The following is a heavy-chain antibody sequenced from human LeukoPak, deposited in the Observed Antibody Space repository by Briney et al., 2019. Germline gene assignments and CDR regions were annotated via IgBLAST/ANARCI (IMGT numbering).Heavy chain of an antibody. CDR2: IIPIFGTA. CDR1: GGTFSSYA. V-gene: IGHV1-69*05. D-gene: IGHD3-10*01. Sequence: SVKVSCKASGGTFSSYAISWVRQAPRQGLEWMGRIIPIFGTANYAQKFQGRVTITTDESTSTAYMELSSLRSEDTAVYYCARGRRRFDGSGSYDGWFDPWGRGTLVTVSS. CDR3: ARGRRRFDGSGSYDGWFDP. J-gene: IGHJ5*02.